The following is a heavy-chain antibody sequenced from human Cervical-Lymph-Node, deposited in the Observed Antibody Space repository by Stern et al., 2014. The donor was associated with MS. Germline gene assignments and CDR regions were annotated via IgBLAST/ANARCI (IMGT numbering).Heavy chain of an antibody. J-gene: IGHJ4*02. CDR3: ARDPAGYSSGWGGTFDY. CDR1: GGSISSGGYY. CDR2: IYYSGST. Sequence: QVQLQESGPGLVTPSQTLSLTCTVSGGSISSGGYYWSWIRQHPGKGLGWIGYIYYSGSTYYHPSLKRRVNISVDTSKNQFSLKLSSVTAADTAVYYCARDPAGYSSGWGGTFDYWGQGTLVTVSS. V-gene: IGHV4-31*03. D-gene: IGHD6-19*01.